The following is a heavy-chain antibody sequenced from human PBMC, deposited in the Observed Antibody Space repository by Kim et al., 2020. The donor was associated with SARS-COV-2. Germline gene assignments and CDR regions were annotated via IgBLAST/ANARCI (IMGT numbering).Heavy chain of an antibody. CDR3: ARAKDVAVAGPGAFDV. J-gene: IGHJ3*01. CDR1: GGTFISYS. CDR2: IIPVVGKP. V-gene: IGHV1-69*08. D-gene: IGHD6-19*01. Sequence: SVKVSCKASGGTFISYSISWVRQAPGQGLEWMGSIIPVVGKPTYAQKFQDRVTITADKSPSTAYMDLKSLTSDDTAVYFCARAKDVAVAGPGAFDVWGQ.